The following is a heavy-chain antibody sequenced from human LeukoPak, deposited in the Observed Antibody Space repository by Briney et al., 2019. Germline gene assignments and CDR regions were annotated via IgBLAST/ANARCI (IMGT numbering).Heavy chain of an antibody. V-gene: IGHV3-48*03. Sequence: GGSLRLSCAASGFTFSSYEMHWVRQAPGKGPEWVSYISGSGSTKYYADSVKGRFTTSRDNALNSLHLQMSSLRDEDTAVYYCATVRPRQQLVVDHWGQGTLVTVSS. CDR3: ATVRPRQQLVVDH. CDR1: GFTFSSYE. J-gene: IGHJ4*02. CDR2: ISGSGSTK. D-gene: IGHD6-13*01.